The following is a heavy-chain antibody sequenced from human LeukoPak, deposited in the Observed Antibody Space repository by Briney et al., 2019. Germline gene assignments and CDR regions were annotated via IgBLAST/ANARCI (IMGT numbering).Heavy chain of an antibody. Sequence: SETLSLTCAVYGGSFSDYYWSWIRQPPGKGLEWIGEINHSGSTNYNPSLKSRVTISVDTSKNQFSLKLSSVTAADTAVYYCARVIVRGQIDYWGQGTLVTVSS. CDR1: GGSFSDYY. CDR3: ARVIVRGQIDY. V-gene: IGHV4-34*01. J-gene: IGHJ4*02. CDR2: INHSGST. D-gene: IGHD1-26*01.